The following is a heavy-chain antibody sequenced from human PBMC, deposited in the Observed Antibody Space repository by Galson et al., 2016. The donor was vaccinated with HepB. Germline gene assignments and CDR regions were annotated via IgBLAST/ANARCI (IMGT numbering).Heavy chain of an antibody. V-gene: IGHV1-69*01. Sequence: SGGTFNTYAISWVRQAPGQGLEWMGGIIPSFGTAHYAQKFQGRVTISADESTSTAYMELSSLRFEDTAVYYCARDQSGSYMMYWGQGTLVTVSS. CDR3: ARDQSGSYMMY. CDR1: GGTFNTYA. CDR2: IIPSFGTA. D-gene: IGHD3-10*01. J-gene: IGHJ4*02.